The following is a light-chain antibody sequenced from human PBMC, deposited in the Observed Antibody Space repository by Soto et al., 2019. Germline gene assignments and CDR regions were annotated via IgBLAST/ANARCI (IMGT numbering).Light chain of an antibody. Sequence: QSALTQPASVSGSPGQSITISCTGSSNDVGGYSYVSWYQQHLGKAPRLIIYDVSNRPSGVSNRFSGSKSGNTASLTISGLQAEDEADYYCNSYTSTSAPYVFGTGTKVTVL. V-gene: IGLV2-14*01. J-gene: IGLJ1*01. CDR1: SNDVGGYSY. CDR2: DVS. CDR3: NSYTSTSAPYV.